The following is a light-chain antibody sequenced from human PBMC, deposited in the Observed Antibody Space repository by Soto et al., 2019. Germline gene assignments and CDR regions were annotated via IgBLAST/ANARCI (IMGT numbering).Light chain of an antibody. J-gene: IGKJ5*01. V-gene: IGKV3-20*01. CDR1: QSVSSNL. Sequence: EIVLTQSPGTLSLSPGERATLSCRASQSVSSNLLAWYQQKPGRAPRLLIYDASSRATGIPDRFSGSVSGTDFTLSISRLEPEDFAVYYCQQYGNSPITFGQGTRLDI. CDR3: QQYGNSPIT. CDR2: DAS.